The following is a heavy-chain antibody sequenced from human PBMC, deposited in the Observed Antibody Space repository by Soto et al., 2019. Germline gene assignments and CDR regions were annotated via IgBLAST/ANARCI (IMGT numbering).Heavy chain of an antibody. J-gene: IGHJ6*03. CDR3: ARIFPNADDSNYLYYYYLDV. D-gene: IGHD4-4*01. CDR1: GYSFTSYW. V-gene: IGHV5-51*01. CDR2: IYPGDSDT. Sequence: GASLKISCKGSGYSFTSYWIGWVRQMPGKGLEWMGIIYPGDSDTRYSPSFQGQVTISADKSISTAYLQWSSLKASDTAMYYCARIFPNADDSNYLYYYYLDVWGKGTTVTVSS.